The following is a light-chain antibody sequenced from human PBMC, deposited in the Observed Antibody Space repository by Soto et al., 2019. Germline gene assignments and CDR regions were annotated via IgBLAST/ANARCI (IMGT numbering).Light chain of an antibody. V-gene: IGLV3-21*04. Sequence: SYELTQPPSVSVAPGETARITCGGNNIGSKSVHWYQQKPGQAPVLVIYYDTDRPSGIPERFSGSNSGSTATLTISRVEAGDEDDYYCQVWDSSSDHVIFGGGTKLTVL. CDR3: QVWDSSSDHVI. CDR2: YDT. J-gene: IGLJ2*01. CDR1: NIGSKS.